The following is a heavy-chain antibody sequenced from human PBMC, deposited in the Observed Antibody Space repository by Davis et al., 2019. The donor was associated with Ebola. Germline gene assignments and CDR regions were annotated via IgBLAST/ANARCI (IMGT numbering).Heavy chain of an antibody. CDR3: ARVRRFTAMAHFDY. CDR1: GFTVSSNY. Sequence: GESLKISCAASGFTVSSNYMSWVRQAPGKGLEWVSVIYSGGSTYYADSVKGRFTISRDNAKNSLYLQMNSLRAEDTAVYYCARVRRFTAMAHFDYWGQGTLVTVSS. V-gene: IGHV3-66*01. D-gene: IGHD5-18*01. J-gene: IGHJ4*02. CDR2: IYSGGST.